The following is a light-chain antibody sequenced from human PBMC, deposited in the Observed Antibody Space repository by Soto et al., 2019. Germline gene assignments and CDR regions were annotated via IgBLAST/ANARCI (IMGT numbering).Light chain of an antibody. CDR2: EAS. V-gene: IGKV3-20*01. CDR3: QHYGSSPQT. CDR1: QTVSSNY. J-gene: IGKJ1*01. Sequence: EIVLTQSPGTLSLSPGERATLSCRASQTVSSNYLAWYQQKPGQAPRLLIYEASDRATGIPDRFSGSGSGTDFSLTITRFEPEDFAVYYCQHYGSSPQTFGQGTKV.